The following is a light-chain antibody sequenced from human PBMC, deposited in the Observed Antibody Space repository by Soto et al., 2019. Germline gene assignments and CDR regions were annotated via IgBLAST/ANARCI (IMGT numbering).Light chain of an antibody. J-gene: IGKJ3*01. CDR2: AAS. CDR3: QQRYSPPFT. CDR1: QSISSY. Sequence: DIQMTQSPSSLSASVGDRVTITCRASQSISSYLNWYQQKPGKAPKLLIYAASSLQSGVPSRFSCSGSGTDFTLTISSLQPEDFATYYCQQRYSPPFTFGPGTKVDIK. V-gene: IGKV1-39*01.